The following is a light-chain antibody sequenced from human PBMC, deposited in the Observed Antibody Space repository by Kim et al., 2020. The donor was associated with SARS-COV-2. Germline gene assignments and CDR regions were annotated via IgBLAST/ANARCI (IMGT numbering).Light chain of an antibody. V-gene: IGLV3-21*04. CDR3: QVWDRITNHVV. CDR2: YDS. Sequence: YELTQPPSVSVAPGKTATITCGGDNVGSKSLHWYQQRPGQAPVLVIYYDSKRPSGIPERFSGSNSGDTATLSISRVEAGDEADYYCQVWDRITNHVVFGGGTQLTVL. J-gene: IGLJ2*01. CDR1: NVGSKS.